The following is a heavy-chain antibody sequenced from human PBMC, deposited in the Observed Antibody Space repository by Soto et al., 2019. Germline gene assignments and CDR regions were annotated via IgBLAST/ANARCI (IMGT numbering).Heavy chain of an antibody. V-gene: IGHV4-4*07. Sequence: SETLSLTCTVSGGSIISYYWSWIRQPTGKGLEWIGRIYTSGSTNYNPSPKSRVTMSVDTSKNQFSLKLSSVTAADTAVYYCARACSSNSCYDVFDYWGQGTLVTVSS. CDR3: ARACSSNSCYDVFDY. D-gene: IGHD2-2*01. CDR1: GGSIISYY. CDR2: IYTSGST. J-gene: IGHJ4*02.